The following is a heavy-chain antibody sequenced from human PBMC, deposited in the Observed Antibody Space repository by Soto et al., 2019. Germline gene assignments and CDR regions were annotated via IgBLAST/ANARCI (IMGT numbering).Heavy chain of an antibody. CDR3: AKKGRDIAVSVAARRLDWFDS. Sequence: GGPLRLSCAASGFTFSNYAMSWVRQAPGQGLEWVATMGGSGDITYSADSVKGRFTISRDNARKPLYLKMNSLRAEDTATYYSAKKGRDIAVSVAARRLDWFDSWGQGTLVTVSS. J-gene: IGHJ5*01. D-gene: IGHD6-19*01. CDR1: GFTFSNYA. CDR2: MGGSGDIT. V-gene: IGHV3-23*01.